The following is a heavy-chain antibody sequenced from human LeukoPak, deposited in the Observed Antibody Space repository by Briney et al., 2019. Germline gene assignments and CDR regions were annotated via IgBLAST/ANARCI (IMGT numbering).Heavy chain of an antibody. J-gene: IGHJ6*03. Sequence: GGSLRLSCAASRFTFSSYAMSWVRQAPGKGLEWVSSISGSGGSTYYADPVKGRFTISRDNSKNTLYLQMNSLRAEDTAVYYCAKDLTHYYYYMDVWGKGTTVTVSS. CDR3: AKDLTHYYYYMDV. CDR2: ISGSGGST. V-gene: IGHV3-23*01. CDR1: RFTFSSYA.